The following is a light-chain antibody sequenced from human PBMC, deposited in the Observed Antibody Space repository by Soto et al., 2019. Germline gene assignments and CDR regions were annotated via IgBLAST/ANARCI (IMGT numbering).Light chain of an antibody. V-gene: IGKV1-13*02. J-gene: IGKJ1*01. CDR2: DAS. CDR3: QQSYSIWWT. Sequence: AIQLTQSPSSLSASVGDSVTITCRASQGISSALAWYQQTPGRAPKLLIFDASTLESGVSSRFSGSRSGTDFTLTVSSLQPEDFATYYCQQSYSIWWTFGQGTKVEFK. CDR1: QGISSA.